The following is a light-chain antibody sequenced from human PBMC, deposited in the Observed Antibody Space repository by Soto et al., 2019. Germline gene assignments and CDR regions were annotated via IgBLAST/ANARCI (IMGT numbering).Light chain of an antibody. CDR1: QSVSSY. Sequence: EIVLTQSPATLSLSPGERATLSCRASQSVSSYLAWFQQRPGQVPRLLIYDASNRATGIPARFSGSGSGTDFTLTISSLEPEDFAVYYCQQRTNWPLSFGGGTKVEIK. V-gene: IGKV3-11*01. CDR3: QQRTNWPLS. CDR2: DAS. J-gene: IGKJ4*01.